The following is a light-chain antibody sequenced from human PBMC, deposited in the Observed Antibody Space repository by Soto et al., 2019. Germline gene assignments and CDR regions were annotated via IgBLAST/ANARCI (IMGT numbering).Light chain of an antibody. CDR2: SAS. Sequence: DVQMTQSPSSLSASVGDRVTITCRASQTIRSYLNWYQQKPGKAPKLLIYSASSLQSGVPSRFSGCGSGTDFTLTISSLQPADFATYSCQQSYSTPYTFGQRTHLEIK. CDR3: QQSYSTPYT. V-gene: IGKV1-39*01. CDR1: QTIRSY. J-gene: IGKJ2*01.